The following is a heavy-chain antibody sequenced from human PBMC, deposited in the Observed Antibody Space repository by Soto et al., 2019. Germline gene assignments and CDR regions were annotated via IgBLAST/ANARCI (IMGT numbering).Heavy chain of an antibody. Sequence: SVKVSCKASGGTFSSYAISWVRQAPGQGLEWMGGIIPIFGTANYAQKFQGRVTITADESTSTAYMELSSLRSGDTAVYYCARERHVLRFLEWLFGYGMDVWGQGTTVTAP. J-gene: IGHJ6*02. CDR3: ARERHVLRFLEWLFGYGMDV. CDR2: IIPIFGTA. CDR1: GGTFSSYA. D-gene: IGHD3-3*01. V-gene: IGHV1-69*13.